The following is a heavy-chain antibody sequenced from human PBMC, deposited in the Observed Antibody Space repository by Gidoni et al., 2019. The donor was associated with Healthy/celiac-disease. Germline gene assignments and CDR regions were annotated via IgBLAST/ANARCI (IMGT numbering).Heavy chain of an antibody. CDR2: ISYDGSNK. D-gene: IGHD6-19*01. CDR1: GFTLCSYA. J-gene: IGHJ5*02. CDR3: ARDIAVAGTSWFDP. V-gene: IGHV3-30-3*01. Sequence: QVQPVESGGGVVQPGWSLSLSCAATGFTLCSYAMRWVRQAPGKGLALVAVISYDGSNKYYEDSVKGRFTISRDNSKNALYLQMNSLGAEDTAVYYCARDIAVAGTSWFDPWGQGTLVTVSS.